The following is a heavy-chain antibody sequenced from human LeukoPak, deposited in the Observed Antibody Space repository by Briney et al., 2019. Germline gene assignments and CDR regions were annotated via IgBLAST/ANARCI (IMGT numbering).Heavy chain of an antibody. CDR1: GFTFSSYE. D-gene: IGHD3-22*01. CDR3: ATDQDHGYFRQ. CDR2: ISSSGSTI. V-gene: IGHV3-48*03. J-gene: IGHJ1*01. Sequence: GGSLRLSCAASGFTFSSYEMNWVRQAPGKGLEWVSYISSSGSTIYYADSVKGRFTISRDNAKNTLYLDMNSLRAEDTAVFYCATDQDHGYFRQWGQGTLVIVSS.